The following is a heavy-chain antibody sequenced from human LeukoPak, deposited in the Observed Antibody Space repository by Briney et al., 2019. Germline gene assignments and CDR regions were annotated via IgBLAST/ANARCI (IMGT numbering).Heavy chain of an antibody. CDR3: ARKTRHTQNKNWFDP. CDR1: GGSFSGYY. CDR2: INHSGSS. Sequence: SETLSLTCAVYGGSFSGYYWSWIRQPPGKGLEWIGEINHSGSSNYNPPLKSRVTISVDTSKNQLSLKLNSLTAADTAVYYCARKTRHTQNKNWFDPWGQGTLVTVSS. D-gene: IGHD1/OR15-1a*01. J-gene: IGHJ5*02. V-gene: IGHV4-34*01.